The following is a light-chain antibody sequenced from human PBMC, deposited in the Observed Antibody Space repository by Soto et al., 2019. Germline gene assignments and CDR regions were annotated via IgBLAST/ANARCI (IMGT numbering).Light chain of an antibody. Sequence: QSVLTQPASVSGSPGQSITISCTATTSDVGDYNYVSWYQQYPGKAPKPIIYHVSNRPSGVSNRFSGSKSGDTASLTISGLQAEDEADYYCSSHTSGGSVIFGGGTKVTVL. V-gene: IGLV2-14*01. J-gene: IGLJ2*01. CDR3: SSHTSGGSVI. CDR1: TSDVGDYNY. CDR2: HVS.